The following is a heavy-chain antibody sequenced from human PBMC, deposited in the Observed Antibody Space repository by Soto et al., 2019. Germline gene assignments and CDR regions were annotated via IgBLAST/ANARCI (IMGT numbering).Heavy chain of an antibody. CDR3: ARFIQPYVLPDY. CDR2: IWYDGSNK. CDR1: GFTFSSYG. D-gene: IGHD5-18*01. Sequence: PGGSLRLSCAAYGFTFSSYGMHWVRQAPGKGLEWVAVIWYDGSNKYYTDSMKGRFTISRDNSKNTLYLQMNSLRAEDTAVYYCARFIQPYVLPDYWGQGTPVTVSS. J-gene: IGHJ4*02. V-gene: IGHV3-33*01.